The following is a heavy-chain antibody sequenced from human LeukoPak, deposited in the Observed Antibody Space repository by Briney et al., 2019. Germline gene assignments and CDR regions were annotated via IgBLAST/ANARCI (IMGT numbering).Heavy chain of an antibody. J-gene: IGHJ3*02. Sequence: ASETLSLTCAVYGGSFSGYYWSWVRQPPGKGLEWIGEINHSGSTNYNPSLKSRVTISVDTSRNQFSLKLNSVTAADTAVYYCAKSNGYGLIDIWGQGTMVTVSS. D-gene: IGHD3-22*01. CDR1: GGSFSGYY. V-gene: IGHV4-34*01. CDR2: INHSGST. CDR3: AKSNGYGLIDI.